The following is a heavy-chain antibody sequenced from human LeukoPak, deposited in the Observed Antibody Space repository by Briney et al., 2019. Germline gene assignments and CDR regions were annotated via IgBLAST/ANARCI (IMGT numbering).Heavy chain of an antibody. CDR1: GGSISTYY. Sequence: SETLSLICTVSGGSISTYYWNWIRKSPGKGLEWIGFMQYTGNSNYNPSLRSRFTMSVDTSKNQISLDLSSVAAADTAVYYCPXXAXHRXGRYFAYWGQGILVTVSS. CDR3: PXXAXHRXGRYFAY. V-gene: IGHV4-59*01. D-gene: IGHD3-16*02. CDR2: MQYTGNS. J-gene: IGHJ4*02.